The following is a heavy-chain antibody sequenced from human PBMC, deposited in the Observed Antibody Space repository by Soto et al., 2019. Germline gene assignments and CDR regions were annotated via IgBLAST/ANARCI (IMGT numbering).Heavy chain of an antibody. CDR1: GGSISSGDYY. CDR3: ATDESGFYYYGMDV. Sequence: SETLSLTCTVSGGSISSGDYYWSWIRQPPGKGLEWIGYIYYSGSTYYNPSLKSRVTISVDTSKNQFSLKLSSVTAADTAVCYCATDESGFYYYGMDVWGQGTTVTVSS. V-gene: IGHV4-30-4*01. CDR2: IYYSGST. J-gene: IGHJ6*02. D-gene: IGHD3-22*01.